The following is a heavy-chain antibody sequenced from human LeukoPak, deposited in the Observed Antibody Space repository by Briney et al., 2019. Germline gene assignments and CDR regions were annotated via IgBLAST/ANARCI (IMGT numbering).Heavy chain of an antibody. Sequence: GGSLRLSCAASGLTFSSYWMSWVRQAPGKGLGWVANIRHDGSEKYYVDSVKGRFTISRDNAKNSLYLQINSLRAEDTAVYYCARGVYTSGWYPDYFDYWGQGTLVTVSS. J-gene: IGHJ4*02. V-gene: IGHV3-7*01. CDR1: GLTFSSYW. CDR2: IRHDGSEK. D-gene: IGHD6-19*01. CDR3: ARGVYTSGWYPDYFDY.